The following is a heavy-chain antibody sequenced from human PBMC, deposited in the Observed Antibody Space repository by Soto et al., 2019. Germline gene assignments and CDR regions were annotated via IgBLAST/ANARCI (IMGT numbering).Heavy chain of an antibody. CDR3: AKSMDTAMVIDWYFDL. V-gene: IGHV3-23*01. J-gene: IGHJ2*01. CDR2: ISGSGGST. D-gene: IGHD5-18*01. CDR1: GFTFSSYT. Sequence: EVQLLESGGGLVQPGGSLRLSCAASGFTFSSYTMSWVRQAPGKGLEWVSAISGSGGSTYYTDSVKGRFTISRDNSKNTLYLQMNSLRAEDTAVYYCAKSMDTAMVIDWYFDLWGRGTLVTVSS.